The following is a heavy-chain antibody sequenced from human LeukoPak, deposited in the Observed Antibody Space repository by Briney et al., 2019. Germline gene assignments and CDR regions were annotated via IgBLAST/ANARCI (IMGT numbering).Heavy chain of an antibody. CDR1: GFTVSSNS. V-gene: IGHV3-23*01. CDR2: ISGSGGST. J-gene: IGHJ4*02. D-gene: IGHD1-7*01. Sequence: PGGSLRLSCTVSGFTVSSNSWSWVRQAPGKGLEWVSAISGSGGSTYYADSVKGRFTISRDNSKNTLYLQMNSLRAEDTAVYYCAKDLELLNYWGQGTLVTVSS. CDR3: AKDLELLNY.